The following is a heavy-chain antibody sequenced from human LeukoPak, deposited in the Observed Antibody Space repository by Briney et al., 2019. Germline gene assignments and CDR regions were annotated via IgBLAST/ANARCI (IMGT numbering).Heavy chain of an antibody. Sequence: GSVKVSCKASGYTFTSYDINWVRQATGQGLEWMGWMNPNSGNTGYAQKFQGRVTITRNTSISTAYMELSRLRSDDTAFYYCARPTLQTLGAWGQGTLVTVSS. CDR1: GYTFTSYD. D-gene: IGHD3-10*01. CDR2: MNPNSGNT. CDR3: ARPTLQTLGA. V-gene: IGHV1-8*03. J-gene: IGHJ5*02.